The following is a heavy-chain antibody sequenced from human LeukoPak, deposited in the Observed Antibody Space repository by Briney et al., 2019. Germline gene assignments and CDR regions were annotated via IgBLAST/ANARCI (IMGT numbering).Heavy chain of an antibody. J-gene: IGHJ5*02. CDR1: GYTFTSYD. CDR3: ARGRVVVVTAARGWFDP. CDR2: MNPNSGNT. Sequence: GASVKVSCKASGYTFTSYDINWVRQATGQGLEWMGWMNPNSGNTGYAQKFQGRVTMTRNTSISTAYMELSSLRSEDTAVYYCARGRVVVVTAARGWFDPWGQGTLSPSPQ. V-gene: IGHV1-8*01. D-gene: IGHD2-21*02.